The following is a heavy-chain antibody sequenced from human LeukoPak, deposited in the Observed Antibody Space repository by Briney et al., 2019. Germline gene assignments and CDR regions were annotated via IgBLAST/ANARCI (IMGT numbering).Heavy chain of an antibody. CDR2: IKQGGSDK. CDR3: AKDMYGSGSS. J-gene: IGHJ4*02. D-gene: IGHD3-10*01. Sequence: GGSLRLSCAASGFTFSNYWVTWVRQAPGKGLEWVANIKQGGSDKYYVDSVKGRFSISRDNAKNSLYLQMNSLRAEDTAVYYCAKDMYGSGSSWGQGTLVTVSS. CDR1: GFTFSNYW. V-gene: IGHV3-7*03.